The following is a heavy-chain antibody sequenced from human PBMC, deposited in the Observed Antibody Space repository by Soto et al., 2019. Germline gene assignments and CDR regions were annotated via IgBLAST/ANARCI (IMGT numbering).Heavy chain of an antibody. V-gene: IGHV3-7*01. D-gene: IGHD1-26*01. CDR1: GFTFSSYW. CDR3: ARDGGSRPYYGMDV. J-gene: IGHJ6*02. CDR2: IKQDGSEK. Sequence: GGSLRLSCAASGFTFSSYWMSWVRQAPGKGVEWVANIKQDGSEKYYVDSVKGRFTISRDNAKNSLYLQMNSLRAEDTAVYYCARDGGSRPYYGMDVWGQGTTVTVSS.